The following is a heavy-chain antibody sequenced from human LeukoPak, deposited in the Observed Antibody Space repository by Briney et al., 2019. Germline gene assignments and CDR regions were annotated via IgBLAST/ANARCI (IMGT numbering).Heavy chain of an antibody. D-gene: IGHD3-3*01. J-gene: IGHJ4*02. V-gene: IGHV1-69*04. CDR1: GGTFISYT. CDR3: ARDVAIFGVVIIDY. CDR2: IIPILGIA. Sequence: GASXKVSCKASGGTFISYTISWVRQAPGQGLEWMGRIIPILGIANYAQKFQGRVTITADKSTSTAYMELSSLRSEDTAVYYCARDVAIFGVVIIDYWGQGTLVTVSS.